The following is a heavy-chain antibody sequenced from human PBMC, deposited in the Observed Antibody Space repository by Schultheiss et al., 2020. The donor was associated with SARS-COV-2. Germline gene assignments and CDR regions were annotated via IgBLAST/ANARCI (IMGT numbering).Heavy chain of an antibody. V-gene: IGHV1-3*01. CDR3: ARDRPVAANEDYYYYGMDV. D-gene: IGHD2-15*01. J-gene: IGHJ6*02. CDR2: INGGNGNT. Sequence: GESLKISCKASGYTFTSFAMHWVRQAPGQRLEWMGWINGGNGNTKYSQKFQGRVTISRDTSATTAYMELSSLRSEDTAVYYCARDRPVAANEDYYYYGMDVWGQGTTVTVSS. CDR1: GYTFTSFA.